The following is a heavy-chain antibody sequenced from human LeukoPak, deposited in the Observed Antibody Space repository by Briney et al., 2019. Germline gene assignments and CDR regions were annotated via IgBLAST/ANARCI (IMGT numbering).Heavy chain of an antibody. CDR2: ISYDGSNK. V-gene: IGHV3-30*04. J-gene: IGHJ4*02. Sequence: PGGSLRLSCAASGFTFSSYAMHWVRQAPGKGLEWVAVISYDGSNKYYADSVKGRFTISRDNSKNTLYLQMNSLRAEDTAVYYCARGGPEEYSSSSWYRGQGTLVTVSS. D-gene: IGHD6-6*01. CDR3: ARGGPEEYSSSSWY. CDR1: GFTFSSYA.